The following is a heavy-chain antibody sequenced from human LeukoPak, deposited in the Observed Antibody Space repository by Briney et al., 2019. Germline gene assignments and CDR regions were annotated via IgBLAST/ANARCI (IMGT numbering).Heavy chain of an antibody. V-gene: IGHV1-2*02. CDR2: INPNSGGT. J-gene: IGHJ5*02. CDR3: ARAYSSSWYWNWFDP. D-gene: IGHD6-13*01. Sequence: VKVSCKASGYTFTGYYMHWVRQAPGQGLEWMGWINPNSGGTNYAQKFQGRVTMTRDTSISTAYMELSRLRSDDTAVYYCARAYSSSWYWNWFDPWGQGTLVTVSS. CDR1: GYTFTGYY.